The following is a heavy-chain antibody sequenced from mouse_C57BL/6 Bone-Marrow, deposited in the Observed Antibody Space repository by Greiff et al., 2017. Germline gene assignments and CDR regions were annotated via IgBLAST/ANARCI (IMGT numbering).Heavy chain of an antibody. CDR2: INPYNGVT. CDR1: GYSFTGYF. Sequence: VQLQQPGPELVKPGDSVKISCKASGYSFTGYFMNWVMQSHGKSLEWIGRINPYNGVTFYNQKFKGKATLTVDTSSSTAYIELRSLQLEDFAVFYCARGVYSSSSYHYYAMDYWCQGTSGTVSS. J-gene: IGHJ4*01. D-gene: IGHD1-1*01. V-gene: IGHV1-20*01. CDR3: ARGVYSSSSYHYYAMDY.